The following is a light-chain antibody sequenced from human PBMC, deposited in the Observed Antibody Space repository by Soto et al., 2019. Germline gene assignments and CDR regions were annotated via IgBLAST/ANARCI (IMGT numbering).Light chain of an antibody. CDR2: GAS. Sequence: IQLTQSPSSLSASVGDRVTITCRASQGIITYLAWYQQKPGKATKLLIYGASTVQSGVPSRFGVSGSGTDFPLTVSSLQHEDFATYDCQQLFMSPPTFGPGTKVDIK. V-gene: IGKV1-9*01. J-gene: IGKJ3*01. CDR3: QQLFMSPPT. CDR1: QGIITY.